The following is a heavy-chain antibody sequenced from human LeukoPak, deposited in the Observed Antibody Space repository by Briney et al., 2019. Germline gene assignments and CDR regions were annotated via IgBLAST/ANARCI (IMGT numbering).Heavy chain of an antibody. CDR3: ARDIEGYCSGGSCYGAFDI. D-gene: IGHD2-15*01. CDR1: GGSISSGGDS. CDR2: IYHSGST. Sequence: PSETLSLTCAVSGGSISSGGDSWSWIRQPPGKGLEWIGYIYHSGSTYYNPSLKSRVTISVDRSKNQFSLKLSSVTAADTAVYYCARDIEGYCSGGSCYGAFDIWGQGTMVTVSS. V-gene: IGHV4-30-2*01. J-gene: IGHJ3*02.